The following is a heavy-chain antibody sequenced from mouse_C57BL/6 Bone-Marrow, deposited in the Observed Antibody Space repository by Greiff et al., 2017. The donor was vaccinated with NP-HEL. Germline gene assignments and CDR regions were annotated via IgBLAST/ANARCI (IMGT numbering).Heavy chain of an antibody. D-gene: IGHD1-1*01. CDR2: ISYDGSN. CDR3: ARERPYYGTSYWYFDV. Sequence: EVKLMESGPGLVKPSQSLSLTCSVTGYSITSGYYWNWIRQFPGNKLEWMGYISYDGSNNYNQSLKNRISITRDTSKNQFFLKLNSVTTEDTATYYCARERPYYGTSYWYFDVWGTGTTVTVSS. J-gene: IGHJ1*03. V-gene: IGHV3-6*01. CDR1: GYSITSGYY.